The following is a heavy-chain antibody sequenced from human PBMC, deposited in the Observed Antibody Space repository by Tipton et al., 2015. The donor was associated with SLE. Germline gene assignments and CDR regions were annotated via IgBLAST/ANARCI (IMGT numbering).Heavy chain of an antibody. CDR1: DASMNSYF. V-gene: IGHV4-4*07. CDR3: ARMEGMITYGGIAGL. J-gene: IGHJ4*02. D-gene: IGHD3-16*01. CDR2: LSLSDKN. Sequence: PGLVKPSETLSLTCNVSDASMNSYFWNWIRQPAGKGLEWIGRLSLSDKNNYNPSLQSRVTMSVDTSKSQFSLKLTSVTAADTAVYYCARMEGMITYGGIAGLWGQGTVATVSS.